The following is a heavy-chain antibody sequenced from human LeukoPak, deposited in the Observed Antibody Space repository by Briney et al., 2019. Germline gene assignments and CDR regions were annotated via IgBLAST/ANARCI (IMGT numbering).Heavy chain of an antibody. CDR1: GFTFSNYA. CDR3: AKARGSGWHDPWYLDY. V-gene: IGHV3-33*06. Sequence: RRSLRLSCAASGFTFSNYAMHWVRQAPGTGLELVAVIWFDGTNKYYGDSVRGRFTISRDNSKNRLYLQMNSLRAEDTAVYYCAKARGSGWHDPWYLDYWGQGTLVTVSS. CDR2: IWFDGTNK. J-gene: IGHJ4*02. D-gene: IGHD6-19*01.